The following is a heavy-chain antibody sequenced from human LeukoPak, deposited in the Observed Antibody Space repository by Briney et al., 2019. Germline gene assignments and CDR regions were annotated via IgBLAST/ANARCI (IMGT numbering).Heavy chain of an antibody. D-gene: IGHD3-22*01. CDR1: GGSISSSSYY. V-gene: IGHV4-39*07. CDR2: IYYSGST. J-gene: IGHJ2*01. CDR3: ARVPDPIVVVIPAGEFDL. Sequence: NPSETLSLTCTVSGGSISSSSYYWGWIRQPPGKGLEWIGSIYYSGSTYYNPSLKSRVTISVDTSKNQFSLKLSSVTAADTAVYYCARVPDPIVVVIPAGEFDLWGRGTLVTVSS.